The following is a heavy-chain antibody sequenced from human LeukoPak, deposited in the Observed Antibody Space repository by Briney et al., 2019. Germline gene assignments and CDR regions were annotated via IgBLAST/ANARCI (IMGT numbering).Heavy chain of an antibody. Sequence: SETLSPTCTVSGYSISSGYYWGWIRQPPGKGLEWIGSIYHSGSTYYNPSLKSRVTISVDTSKNQFSLKLSSVTAADTAVYYCAKGMTPDYWGQGTLVTVSS. V-gene: IGHV4-38-2*02. CDR1: GYSISSGYY. J-gene: IGHJ4*02. CDR3: AKGMTPDY. D-gene: IGHD2-15*01. CDR2: IYHSGST.